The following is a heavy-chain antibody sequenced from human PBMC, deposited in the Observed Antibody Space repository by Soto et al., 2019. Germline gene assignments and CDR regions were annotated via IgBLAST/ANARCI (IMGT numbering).Heavy chain of an antibody. J-gene: IGHJ4*02. Sequence: QITLKESGPTLVKPTRTLTLTCTYSGFSLRTTGVGVGWIRQPPGKALEWLGIISWDDDKRYSPSLKSRLTLTSDISKSQVVLTMTNMGPVVTATYFCAHTWGLPFDYWGPGNLVIVSS. CDR3: AHTWGLPFDY. V-gene: IGHV2-5*02. D-gene: IGHD3-16*01. CDR2: ISWDDDK. CDR1: GFSLRTTGVG.